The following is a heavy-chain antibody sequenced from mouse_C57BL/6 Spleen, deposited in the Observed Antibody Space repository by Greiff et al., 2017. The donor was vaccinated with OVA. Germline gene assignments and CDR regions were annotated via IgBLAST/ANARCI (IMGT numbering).Heavy chain of an antibody. J-gene: IGHJ4*01. CDR3: ADGHHKAMDY. D-gene: IGHD2-3*01. CDR2: IYPGDGDT. CDR1: GYAFSSSW. Sequence: QVQLQQSGPELVKPGASVKISCKASGYAFSSSWMNWVKQRPGKGLEWIGRIYPGDGDTNYNGKFKGKATLTADKSSSTAYMQLSSLTSEDSAVYFCADGHHKAMDYWGQGTSVTVSS. V-gene: IGHV1-82*01.